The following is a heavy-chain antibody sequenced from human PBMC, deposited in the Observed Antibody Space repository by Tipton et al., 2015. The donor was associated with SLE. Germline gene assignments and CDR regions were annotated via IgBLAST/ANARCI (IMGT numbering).Heavy chain of an antibody. CDR2: INHSGST. D-gene: IGHD5/OR15-5a*01. V-gene: IGHV4-34*01. J-gene: IGHJ2*01. CDR3: ARGPLLDL. Sequence: LSCTVYGGSFSGYYWSWIRQPPGKGLEWIGEINHSGSTNYNSSIKSRVNISVDTSKNQFSLKLRSVTAADTAVYYCARGPLLDLWGRGTLVTVSS. CDR1: GGSFSGYY.